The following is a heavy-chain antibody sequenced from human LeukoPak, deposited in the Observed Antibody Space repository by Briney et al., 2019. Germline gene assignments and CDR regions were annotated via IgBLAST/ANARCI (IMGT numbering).Heavy chain of an antibody. V-gene: IGHV4-39*01. J-gene: IGHJ4*02. CDR1: GGSISSTSYY. CDR3: ARRGWGEYYFDY. Sequence: SETLSLTCTVSGGSISSTSYYWGWVRQPPGTGLEWIGTIYYSGSTYYSPSLRSRVTISVDTSKNQISLKLSSVTAADMAEYYCARRGWGEYYFDYWGQGTLVTVSS. D-gene: IGHD7-27*01. CDR2: IYYSGST.